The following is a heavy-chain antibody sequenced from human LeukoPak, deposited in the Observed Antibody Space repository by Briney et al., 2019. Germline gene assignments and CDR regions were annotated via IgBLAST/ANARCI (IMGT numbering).Heavy chain of an antibody. CDR1: GFTFSSYW. CDR3: ARGQYYGSGSYYNPDLGFDP. J-gene: IGHJ5*02. V-gene: IGHV3-30-3*01. D-gene: IGHD3-10*01. CDR2: ISYDGSNK. Sequence: PGGSLKLSCAASGFTFSSYWMSWVRQAPGKGLEWVAVISYDGSNKYYADSVKGRFTISRDNSKNTLYLQMNSLRAEDTAVYYCARGQYYGSGSYYNPDLGFDPWGQGTLVTVSS.